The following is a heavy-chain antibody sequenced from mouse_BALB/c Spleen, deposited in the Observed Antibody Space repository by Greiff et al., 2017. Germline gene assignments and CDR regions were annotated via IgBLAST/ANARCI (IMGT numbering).Heavy chain of an antibody. V-gene: IGHV5-9-3*01. CDR3: ASLTTVAAFDY. J-gene: IGHJ2*01. CDR2: ISSGGSYT. CDR1: GFTFSSYA. Sequence: EVQLVESGGGLVQPGGSRKLSCAASGFTFSSYAMSWVRQTPEKRLEWVATISSGGSYTYYPDSVKGRFTISRDNAKNTLYLQMSSLRSEDTAMYYCASLTTVAAFDYWGQGTTLTVSS. D-gene: IGHD1-1*01.